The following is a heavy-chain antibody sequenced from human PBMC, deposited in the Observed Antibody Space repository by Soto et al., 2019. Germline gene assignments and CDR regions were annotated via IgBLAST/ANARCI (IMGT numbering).Heavy chain of an antibody. D-gene: IGHD3-3*01. Sequence: QVQLIQSGAEVKKPGSSVKVSYKAYGGTFSRYAISWVRQAPGQGLEWMGGITPIFGTANYAQKFQGRVTITADESTSTAYMELSSLRSEDTAVYYCAREQITIRYGMDVWGQGTTVTVSS. CDR3: AREQITIRYGMDV. CDR2: ITPIFGTA. CDR1: GGTFSRYA. V-gene: IGHV1-69*01. J-gene: IGHJ6*02.